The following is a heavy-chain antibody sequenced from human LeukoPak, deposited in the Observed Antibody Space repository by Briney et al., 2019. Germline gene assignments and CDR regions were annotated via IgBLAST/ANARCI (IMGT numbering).Heavy chain of an antibody. J-gene: IGHJ4*02. Sequence: GESLKISCKSSGYTFNSYWIAWLRQMPGKGLEWMGIIYPGDSDTRYSPSFQGQVTISADKSITTAYLQWSSLKASDTAMYYCARRYSSSWAIDYWGQGTLVTVSS. CDR2: IYPGDSDT. V-gene: IGHV5-51*01. CDR3: ARRYSSSWAIDY. CDR1: GYTFNSYW. D-gene: IGHD6-13*01.